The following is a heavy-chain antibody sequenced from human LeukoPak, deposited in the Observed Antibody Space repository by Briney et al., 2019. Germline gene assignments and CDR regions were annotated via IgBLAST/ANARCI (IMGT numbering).Heavy chain of an antibody. V-gene: IGHV4-34*01. D-gene: IGHD6-19*01. CDR1: GGSFSGYY. Sequence: SETLSLTCAVYGGSFSGYYWSWIRQPPGKGLERIGEINHSGSTNYNPSLKSRVTISVDKSKNQFSLKLSSVTAADTAVYYCARGRAVAGSFDYWGQGTLVTVSS. CDR3: ARGRAVAGSFDY. CDR2: INHSGST. J-gene: IGHJ4*02.